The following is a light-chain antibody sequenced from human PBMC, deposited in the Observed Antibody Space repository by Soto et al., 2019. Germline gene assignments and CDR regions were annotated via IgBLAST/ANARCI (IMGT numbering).Light chain of an antibody. CDR1: SSDVGGYKY. V-gene: IGLV2-14*01. CDR2: DVS. J-gene: IGLJ1*01. CDR3: SSYTSSSTRV. Sequence: QSALTQPASVSGSPGQSITISCTGTSSDVGGYKYVSWYQQHPGEAPKLMIYDVSNRPSGVSNRFSGSKSGNTASLTISGLQAEDEADYYCSSYTSSSTRVFGTRTKVTVL.